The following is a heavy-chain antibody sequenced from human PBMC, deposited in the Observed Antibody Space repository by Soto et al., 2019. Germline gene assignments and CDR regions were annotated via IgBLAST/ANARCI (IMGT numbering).Heavy chain of an antibody. CDR1: GYTFTSYG. D-gene: IGHD6-19*01. V-gene: IGHV1-18*01. CDR3: AREAVPYSSGWYGWFDP. CDR2: ISAYNGNT. J-gene: IGHJ5*02. Sequence: QVQLVQSGAEVKKPGASVKVSCKASGYTFTSYGISWVRQAPGQGLEWMGWISAYNGNTNYAQKLQGRVTMTTDTSTSTAYMELRSLRSDDPAVYYCAREAVPYSSGWYGWFDPWGQGTLVTVSS.